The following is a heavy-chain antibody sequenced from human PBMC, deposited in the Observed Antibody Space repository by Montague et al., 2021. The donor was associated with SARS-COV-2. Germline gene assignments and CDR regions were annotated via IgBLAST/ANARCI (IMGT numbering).Heavy chain of an antibody. Sequence: TLSLTCVVSGGSVSSGDYSWSWIRQSPGKGLEWIGYIYQSGSAYYNPSLKSRVTISIDTSNNQFSLNLRSVTAADTGLYCRATGTRMYGMDFWGQGTTVTVSS. J-gene: IGHJ6*02. D-gene: IGHD3-10*01. CDR3: ATGTRMYGMDF. V-gene: IGHV4-30-2*06. CDR2: IYQSGSA. CDR1: GGSVSSGDYS.